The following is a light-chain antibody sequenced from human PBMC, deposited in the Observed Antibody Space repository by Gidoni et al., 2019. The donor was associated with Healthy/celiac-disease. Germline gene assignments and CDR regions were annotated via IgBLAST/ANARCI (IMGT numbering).Light chain of an antibody. J-gene: IGLJ2*01. V-gene: IGLV2-14*01. Sequence: QSALTQPASVSGSPGQSITISCTATSSDVGGYNYVSWYQQHPGKAPKLMIYDVSNRPSGVSNRFSGSKSGNTASLTISGLQAEDEADYYCSSYTSSSTLLVVFGGGTKLTVL. CDR3: SSYTSSSTLLVV. CDR1: SSDVGGYNY. CDR2: DVS.